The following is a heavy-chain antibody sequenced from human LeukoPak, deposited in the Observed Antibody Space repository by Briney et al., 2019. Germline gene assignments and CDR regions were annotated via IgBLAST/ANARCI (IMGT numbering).Heavy chain of an antibody. D-gene: IGHD4-17*01. V-gene: IGHV3-53*01. CDR1: GFTVSSNY. J-gene: IGHJ4*02. CDR3: ATTVTTGDFDY. Sequence: GGSLRLSCAAPGFTVSSNYMSWVRQAPGKGLEWVSVIYSGGSTYYADSVKGRFTISRDNSKNTLYLQMNSLRAEDTAVYYCATTVTTGDFDYWGQGTLVTVSS. CDR2: IYSGGST.